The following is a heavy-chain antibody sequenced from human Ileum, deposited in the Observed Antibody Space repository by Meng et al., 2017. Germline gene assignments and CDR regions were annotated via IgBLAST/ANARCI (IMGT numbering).Heavy chain of an antibody. J-gene: IGHJ4*02. Sequence: GESLKISCAASGFFSAFNFGRCGMNWVRQAPAKGLEWVANIKKDGSETNYVDSVKGRFTISRDNSKNSLYLQMNSLRAEDTALYYCAKLVGSTSSDAYWGQGALVTVSS. CDR1: GFFSAFNFGRCG. CDR3: AKLVGSTSSDAY. D-gene: IGHD1-26*01. CDR2: IKKDGSET. V-gene: IGHV3-7*01.